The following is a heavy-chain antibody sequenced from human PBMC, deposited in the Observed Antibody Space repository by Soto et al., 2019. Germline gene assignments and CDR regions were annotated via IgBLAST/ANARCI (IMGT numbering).Heavy chain of an antibody. V-gene: IGHV3-53*01. D-gene: IGHD4-4*01. J-gene: IGHJ6*02. Sequence: LRLSCAASGFTVSSNYMSWVRQAPGKGLEWVSVIYSGGSTYYADSVKGRFTISRDNSKNTLYLQMNSLRAEDTAVYYCARDSDSNYFNYYYGMDVWGQGTTVTVSS. CDR1: GFTVSSNY. CDR3: ARDSDSNYFNYYYGMDV. CDR2: IYSGGST.